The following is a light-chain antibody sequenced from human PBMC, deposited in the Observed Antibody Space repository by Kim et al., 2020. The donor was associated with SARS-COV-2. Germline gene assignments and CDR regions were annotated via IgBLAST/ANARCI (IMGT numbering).Light chain of an antibody. V-gene: IGKV3-11*01. Sequence: SLSPGERAPCSCRASQSVNTYLAWYRQKPGQAPRLLIFDASNRATGIPARFSGSGSGTDFTLTISSLEPEDFAVYYCQQRNNWLTFGGGTKVDIK. CDR3: QQRNNWLT. CDR1: QSVNTY. J-gene: IGKJ4*01. CDR2: DAS.